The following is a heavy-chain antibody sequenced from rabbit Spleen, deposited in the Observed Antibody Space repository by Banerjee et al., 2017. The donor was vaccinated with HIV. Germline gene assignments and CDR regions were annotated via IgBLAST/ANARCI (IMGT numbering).Heavy chain of an antibody. D-gene: IGHD1-1*01. Sequence: QEQLVESGGDLVKPGASLTLTCTASGFSFSSGYYMCWVRQAPGKGLEWIACIYAGSSGSTYYASWAKGRFTISKTSSTTVTLQMTSLTAADTATYFCARDTSSSFSSYGMDLWGQGTLVTVS. CDR2: IYAGSSGST. CDR3: ARDTSSSFSSYGMDL. V-gene: IGHV1S45*01. J-gene: IGHJ6*01. CDR1: GFSFSSGYY.